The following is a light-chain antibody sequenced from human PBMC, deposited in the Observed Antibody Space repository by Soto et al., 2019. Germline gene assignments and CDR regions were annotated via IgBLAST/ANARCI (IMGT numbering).Light chain of an antibody. CDR3: QQYGSSPYT. CDR1: QSFRSSY. CDR2: GAS. J-gene: IGKJ2*01. V-gene: IGKV3-20*01. Sequence: EIVLTQSPGTLSLSPGERAPLSCRASQSFRSSYLAWYQQKPGQAPRLLIYGASSRATGIPDRFSGSGSGTDFTLTISRLEPEDFAVYYCQQYGSSPYTFGQGTKLEIK.